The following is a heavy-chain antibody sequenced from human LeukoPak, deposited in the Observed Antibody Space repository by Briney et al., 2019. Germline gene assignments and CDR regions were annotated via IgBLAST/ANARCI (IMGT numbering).Heavy chain of an antibody. V-gene: IGHV4-39*01. CDR2: VYSSGST. Sequence: SETLSLTCAVSGGSINSNTYYWGWIRQPPGKGLEWIGSVYSSGSTYYNPSLKSRVAISVDTSKNQFSLRPSSVTAPDTAVYYCARRSRSGFFDYWGQGTLVTVSS. CDR3: ARRSRSGFFDY. D-gene: IGHD3-10*01. CDR1: GGSINSNTYY. J-gene: IGHJ4*02.